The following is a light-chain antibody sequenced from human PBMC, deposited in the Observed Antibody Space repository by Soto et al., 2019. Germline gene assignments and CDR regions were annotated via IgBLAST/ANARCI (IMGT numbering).Light chain of an antibody. V-gene: IGKV3-20*01. Sequence: EIVLTQFPGTLSLSPGERATLSCRASQSVRSSYLAWYQQKPGQAPRRLIYGASSRATGIPDRFSGSGSGTDFTLTISRLEPEDLAVYYWQQYGSSLTFGQGTRLEIK. J-gene: IGKJ5*01. CDR1: QSVRSSY. CDR3: QQYGSSLT. CDR2: GAS.